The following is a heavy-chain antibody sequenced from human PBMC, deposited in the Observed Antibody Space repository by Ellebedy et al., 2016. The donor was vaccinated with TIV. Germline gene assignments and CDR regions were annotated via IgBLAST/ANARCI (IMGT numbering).Heavy chain of an antibody. J-gene: IGHJ4*02. CDR1: GFTFSSYW. D-gene: IGHD3-10*01. CDR2: IKQDGSEK. Sequence: GESLKISCAASGFTFSSYWMSWVRQAPGKGLEWVANIKQDGSEKYYVDSVKGRFTISRDNAKNSLYLQMNSLRAEDTAVYYCARDPNYYGSGSYYYWGQGTLVTVSS. V-gene: IGHV3-7*04. CDR3: ARDPNYYGSGSYYY.